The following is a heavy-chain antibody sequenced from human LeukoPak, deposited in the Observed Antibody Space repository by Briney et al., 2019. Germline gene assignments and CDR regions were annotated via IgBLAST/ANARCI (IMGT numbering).Heavy chain of an antibody. CDR1: GFTFSSYA. CDR2: ISGSGGST. J-gene: IGHJ4*02. CDR3: AKDRSGSGWPEFDY. D-gene: IGHD6-19*01. V-gene: IGHV3-23*01. Sequence: GGPLRLSCAASGFTFSSYAMSWVRQAPGKGLEWVSAISGSGGSTYYADSVKGRFTISRDNSKNTLYLQMNSLRAEDTAVYYCAKDRSGSGWPEFDYWGQGTLVTVSS.